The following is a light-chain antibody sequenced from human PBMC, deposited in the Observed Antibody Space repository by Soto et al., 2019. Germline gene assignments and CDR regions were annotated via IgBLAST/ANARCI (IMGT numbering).Light chain of an antibody. CDR1: SSNIGGNS. V-gene: IGLV1-51*01. J-gene: IGLJ1*01. CDR2: DDN. Sequence: QSVLTQPPSVSAAPGQKVTISCSGSSSNIGGNSVSWYQQLPGTAPKLLIYDDNKRPSGIPDRFSGSKSGTSATLGITGFQTGDEADYYCGSWDSSLSGQVFGTGTKVTVL. CDR3: GSWDSSLSGQV.